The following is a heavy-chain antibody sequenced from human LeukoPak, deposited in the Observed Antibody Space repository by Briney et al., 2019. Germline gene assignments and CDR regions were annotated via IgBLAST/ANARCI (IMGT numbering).Heavy chain of an antibody. CDR1: GFTFGDYA. Sequence: GGSLRLSCTASGFTFGDYAMTWVRQAPGKGLEWVGFIRSKAYGGTTEFAASVKGRFTISRDDSKSIAYLQMNSLKTEDTAVCYCTTYDPSNYYGMDVWGQGTTVTVS. CDR2: IRSKAYGGTT. D-gene: IGHD5-12*01. V-gene: IGHV3-49*04. J-gene: IGHJ6*02. CDR3: TTYDPSNYYGMDV.